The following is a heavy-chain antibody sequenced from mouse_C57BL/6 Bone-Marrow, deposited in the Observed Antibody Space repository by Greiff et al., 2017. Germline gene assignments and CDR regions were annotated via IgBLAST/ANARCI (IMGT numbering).Heavy chain of an antibody. Sequence: EVQLVESGGGLVKPGGSLKLSCAASGFTFSDYGMHWVRQAPEKGLEWVAYISSGSSTIYYADTVKGRFTISRDNARNTLFLQMHSLRSEDKAMSYCARRLLLFDYWGQGTTLTVSS. J-gene: IGHJ2*01. CDR2: ISSGSSTI. CDR1: GFTFSDYG. CDR3: ARRLLLFDY. V-gene: IGHV5-17*01. D-gene: IGHD2-3*01.